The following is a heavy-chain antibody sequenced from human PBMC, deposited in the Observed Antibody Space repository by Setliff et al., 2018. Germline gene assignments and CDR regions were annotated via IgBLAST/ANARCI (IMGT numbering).Heavy chain of an antibody. J-gene: IGHJ6*03. Sequence: GASVKVSCKASGYTFTRYTMNWVRQAPGQGLEWMGWINTNTGNPTYAQGFTGRFVFSLDTSVSTAYLQISSLKAEDTAVYYCARAVAGFFRYYYSYMDVWGKGTTVTVSS. V-gene: IGHV7-4-1*02. D-gene: IGHD6-19*01. CDR1: GYTFTRYT. CDR3: ARAVAGFFRYYYSYMDV. CDR2: INTNTGNP.